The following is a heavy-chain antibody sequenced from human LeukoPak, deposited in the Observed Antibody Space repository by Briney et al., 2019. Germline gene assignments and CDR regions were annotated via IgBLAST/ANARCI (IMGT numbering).Heavy chain of an antibody. V-gene: IGHV1-69*13. CDR1: GGTFSSYA. J-gene: IGHJ4*02. Sequence: SVKVSCKASGGTFSSYAISWVRQAAGQGLEWMGGIIPIFGTANYAQKFQGRVTITADESTSTAYMELSSLRSEDTAVYYCARDPPDYGDPYYFDYWGQGTLVTVSS. CDR3: ARDPPDYGDPYYFDY. CDR2: IIPIFGTA. D-gene: IGHD4-17*01.